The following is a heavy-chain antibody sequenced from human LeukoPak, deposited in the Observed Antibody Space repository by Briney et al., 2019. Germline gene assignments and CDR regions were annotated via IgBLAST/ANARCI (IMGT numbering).Heavy chain of an antibody. CDR1: GYSFTSYW. V-gene: IGHV5-51*01. CDR2: IYPGDSDT. Sequence: GVSLQISCQGSGYSFTSYWIGWVRPMPGKGLEWMGIIYPGDSDTRYSPSFQGQVTISADKSISTAYLQWSSLKASDTAMYYCARHGSPSGPEDYDILPLPYYGMDVWGQGTTVTVSS. CDR3: ARHGSPSGPEDYDILPLPYYGMDV. J-gene: IGHJ6*02. D-gene: IGHD3-9*01.